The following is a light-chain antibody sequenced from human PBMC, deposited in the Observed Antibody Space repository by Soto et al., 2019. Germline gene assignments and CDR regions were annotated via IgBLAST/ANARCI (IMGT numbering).Light chain of an antibody. Sequence: EIMMTQSPATLSVSPGERATLSCRASPSVSNSLAWYQHKPGQAPRLLIYDASNRATGVPTRFSGSGSVTDFTLTISSLEPEDFAVYYCQQRNKWPPVTFGGGTRVEIK. CDR1: PSVSNS. CDR3: QQRNKWPPVT. V-gene: IGKV3-11*01. CDR2: DAS. J-gene: IGKJ4*01.